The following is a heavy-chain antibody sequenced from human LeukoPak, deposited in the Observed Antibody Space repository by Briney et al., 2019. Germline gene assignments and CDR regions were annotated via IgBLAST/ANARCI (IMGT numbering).Heavy chain of an antibody. CDR2: IYYSGST. CDR3: ARVIKTTVTTPIDY. D-gene: IGHD4-17*01. J-gene: IGHJ4*02. Sequence: SETLSLTCTVSGGSISSTSYYWGWIRQPPGKGLEWIGSIYYSGSTYYNPSLKSRVAISADRSKNQFSLKLSSVTAADTAVYYCARVIKTTVTTPIDYWGQGTLVTVSS. V-gene: IGHV4-39*07. CDR1: GGSISSTSYY.